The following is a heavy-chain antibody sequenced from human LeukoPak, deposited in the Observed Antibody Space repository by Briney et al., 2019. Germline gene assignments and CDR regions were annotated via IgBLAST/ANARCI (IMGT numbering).Heavy chain of an antibody. Sequence: ASVKVSCKASGYTFTSYAMHWVRQAPGQRLEWMGWINAGNGNTKYSQKFQGRVTITRDTSASTAYMGLSSLRSEDTAVYYCARGGGYSTTNWFDPWGQGTLVTVSS. CDR2: INAGNGNT. V-gene: IGHV1-3*01. J-gene: IGHJ5*02. D-gene: IGHD3-3*01. CDR3: ARGGGYSTTNWFDP. CDR1: GYTFTSYA.